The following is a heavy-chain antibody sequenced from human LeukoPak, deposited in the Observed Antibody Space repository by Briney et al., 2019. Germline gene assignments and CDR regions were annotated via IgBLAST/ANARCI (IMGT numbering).Heavy chain of an antibody. CDR3: ARATTWVGRVDC. CDR1: GDSLSSENTF. V-gene: IGHV4-61*09. CDR2: VYNSEKT. D-gene: IGHD7-27*01. J-gene: IGHJ4*02. Sequence: SQTLSLTCAVAGDSLSSENTFWSWIRQPAGKGLEWIGHVYNSEKTNYNPSLKSRLTMPVDTSKNQFSLKLTSVTAADTAVYYCARATTWVGRVDCWGQGSLDTVSS.